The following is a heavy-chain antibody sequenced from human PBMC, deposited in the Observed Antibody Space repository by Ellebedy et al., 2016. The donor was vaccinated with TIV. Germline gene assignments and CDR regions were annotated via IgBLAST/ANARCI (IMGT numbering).Heavy chain of an antibody. CDR3: ATRSYHAEYFHH. J-gene: IGHJ1*01. CDR2: IYHSGST. D-gene: IGHD3-10*01. CDR1: GGSNSSGGYY. V-gene: IGHV4-31*03. Sequence: SETLSLTXTVSGGSNSSGGYYWSWIRQHPGRGLEWMGHIYHSGSTYYNPSLKSRVTISVDTSKSEFSLKLSSLTAADTAVYYCATRSYHAEYFHHWGQGTLVTVSS.